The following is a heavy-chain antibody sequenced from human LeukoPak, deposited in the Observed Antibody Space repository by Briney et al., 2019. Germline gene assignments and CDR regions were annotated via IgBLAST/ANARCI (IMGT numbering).Heavy chain of an antibody. CDR3: ARHSRSAYTGYENAFDI. CDR1: GDSISSSSYY. Sequence: PSETLSVTCTVSGDSISSSSYYWDWIRQPPGKGLEWIGNIYNSANTHYNPSLKTRITMSVDTSKNQFSLKLNSVTAADTGIYYCARHSRSAYTGYENAFDIWGQGTMVTVSS. D-gene: IGHD5-12*01. V-gene: IGHV4-39*01. CDR2: IYNSANT. J-gene: IGHJ3*02.